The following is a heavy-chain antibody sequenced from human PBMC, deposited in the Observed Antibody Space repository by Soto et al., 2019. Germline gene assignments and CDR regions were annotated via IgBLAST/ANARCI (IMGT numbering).Heavy chain of an antibody. CDR1: GASVSSGTYY. CDR2: IYYTGST. Sequence: PSETLSLTCTVFGASVSSGTYYWSWIRQSPGKGLEWVGHIYYTGSTNYNHSLNNRVTISVDTSKNHFSLQLTSVTAADTAVYYCARGAGFSYASTWFDIWGQGTLVTSPQ. CDR3: ARGAGFSYASTWFDI. V-gene: IGHV4-61*03. D-gene: IGHD5-18*01. J-gene: IGHJ5*02.